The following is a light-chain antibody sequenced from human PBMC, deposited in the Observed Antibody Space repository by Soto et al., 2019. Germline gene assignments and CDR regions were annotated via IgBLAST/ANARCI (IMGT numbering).Light chain of an antibody. CDR3: QHYNNYLWT. CDR1: QSVGSY. CDR2: DAS. V-gene: IGKV3-11*01. Sequence: EIVLTQSPATLSLSPGERATLSCRASQSVGSYLAWYQQKPGQAPRLLIYDASKRATGIPARFSGSGSGTDFTLTISSLEPEDFATYYCQHYNNYLWTFGQGTRVEI. J-gene: IGKJ1*01.